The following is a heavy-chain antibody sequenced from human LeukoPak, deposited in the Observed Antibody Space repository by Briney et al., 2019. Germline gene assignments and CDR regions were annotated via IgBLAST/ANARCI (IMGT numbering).Heavy chain of an antibody. CDR1: GLTFSSYG. CDR3: ARDRGRTYYDSSGSINYYYYMDV. Sequence: SGGSLSLSCAASGLTFSSYGMSWVRHAPGKGREGVSAIRGSGGRTFYADSVNGGFTISRDNSKNTLYIQMNSLRAEDTAVYYCARDRGRTYYDSSGSINYYYYMDVWGKGTRSPSP. D-gene: IGHD3-22*01. J-gene: IGHJ6*03. V-gene: IGHV3-23*01. CDR2: IRGSGGRT.